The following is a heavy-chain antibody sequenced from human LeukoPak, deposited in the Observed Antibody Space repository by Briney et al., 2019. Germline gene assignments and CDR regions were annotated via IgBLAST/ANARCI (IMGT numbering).Heavy chain of an antibody. D-gene: IGHD3-10*01. CDR3: AKASLSEVWFKELTT. J-gene: IGHJ5*02. CDR1: GFTFSTYG. CDR2: NSYDGTYK. Sequence: GVSLRLSCAASGFTFSTYGMHWVRQAPGKGLECVAVNSYDGTYKYYGDAVKGRITISRDNPRHTVHLQMSRLRAADTAVYYCAKASLSEVWFKELTTWGQGTLVTVSS. V-gene: IGHV3-30*18.